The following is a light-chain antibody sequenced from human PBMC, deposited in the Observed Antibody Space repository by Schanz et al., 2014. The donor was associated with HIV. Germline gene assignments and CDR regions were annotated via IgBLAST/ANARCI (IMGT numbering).Light chain of an antibody. CDR1: QRLSSAY. Sequence: EIVLTQSPGSLSLSPGGRATLSCGASQRLSSAYLAWYQQKRDQPPRLVIYATSTRAVGIPDRFSGTGSGTDFTLTISSLQAEDCAVYYCQQYKQWPPWTFGQGTRVEI. J-gene: IGKJ1*01. CDR3: QQYKQWPPWT. V-gene: IGKV3-20*01. CDR2: ATS.